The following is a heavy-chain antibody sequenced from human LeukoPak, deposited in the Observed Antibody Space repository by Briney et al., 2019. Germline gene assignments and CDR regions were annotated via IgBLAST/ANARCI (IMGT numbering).Heavy chain of an antibody. V-gene: IGHV3-15*01. Sequence: GGSLRLSCAASGFTFSNAWMSWVRQAPGKGLEWVGRIKSKTDGGTTDYAAPVKGRFTISRDDSKNTLYLQMNSLKTEDTAVYHCTTEVVVVVAATNWFDPWGQGTLVTVSS. J-gene: IGHJ5*02. CDR2: IKSKTDGGTT. D-gene: IGHD2-15*01. CDR1: GFTFSNAW. CDR3: TTEVVVVVAATNWFDP.